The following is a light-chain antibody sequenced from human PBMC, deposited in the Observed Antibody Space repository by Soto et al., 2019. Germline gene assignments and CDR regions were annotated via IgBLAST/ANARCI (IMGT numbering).Light chain of an antibody. J-gene: IGKJ2*01. V-gene: IGKV1-33*01. CDR2: DAS. Sequence: DIQMTQSPSSLSASVGDRVTITCQASQDISKYLNWYQQKQGKAPKLLIYDASNLETGVTSRFSGSGSGTDFTFTITSLQPEDIATYYCQQYDNVPPNTFGQGTKLEI. CDR1: QDISKY. CDR3: QQYDNVPPNT.